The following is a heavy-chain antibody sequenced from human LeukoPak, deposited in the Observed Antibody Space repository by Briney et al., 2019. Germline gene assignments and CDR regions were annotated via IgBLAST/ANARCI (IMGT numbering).Heavy chain of an antibody. D-gene: IGHD6-13*01. CDR3: ARGNPEGSWSYGMDV. V-gene: IGHV3-48*01. J-gene: IGHJ6*02. Sequence: GGSLRLSCAASGFTFSSYSMNWVRQAPGKGLEWVSYISSSSSTIYYADSVKGRFTISRDNAKNSLYLQMNSLRAEDTAVYYCARGNPEGSWSYGMDVWGQGTTVTVSS. CDR2: ISSSSSTI. CDR1: GFTFSSYS.